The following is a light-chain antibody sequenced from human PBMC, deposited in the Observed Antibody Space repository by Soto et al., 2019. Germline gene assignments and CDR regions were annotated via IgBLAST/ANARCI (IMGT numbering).Light chain of an antibody. Sequence: QAVVTQEPSLTVSPGGTVTLTCASSTGAVTSGYYPNWFQQKPGQAPRALIYSTSNKHFWTPARFSGSLLGGKAALTLSGVQPEDEAEYYCLLYYGVAQVFGGGTKVTVL. J-gene: IGLJ2*01. CDR3: LLYYGVAQV. V-gene: IGLV7-43*01. CDR2: STS. CDR1: TGAVTSGYY.